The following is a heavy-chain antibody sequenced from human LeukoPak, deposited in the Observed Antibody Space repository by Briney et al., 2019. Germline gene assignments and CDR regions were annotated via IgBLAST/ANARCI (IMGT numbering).Heavy chain of an antibody. D-gene: IGHD6-13*01. V-gene: IGHV3-7*03. CDR2: IKQDGSEE. CDR1: GFTLSSYW. Sequence: GGSLRLSCAASGFTLSSYWMSWVRQAPGKGLEWVANIKQDGSEEYYVDSVKGRFTISRDNVKNSLYLQMNSLKTEDTAVYYCTRVSIAAGTFDYWGQGTLVTVSS. CDR3: TRVSIAAGTFDY. J-gene: IGHJ4*02.